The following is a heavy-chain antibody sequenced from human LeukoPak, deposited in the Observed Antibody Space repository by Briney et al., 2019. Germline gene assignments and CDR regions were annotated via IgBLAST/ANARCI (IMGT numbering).Heavy chain of an antibody. Sequence: WETLSLTCTVSGGSISSSSYYWGWIRQPPGKGLECIGTIYYSGNTYYNPSLKSRVTISVDKSKNQFSLKLSSVTAADTAVYYCARDPLWFGDGYWGQGTLVTVSS. J-gene: IGHJ4*02. V-gene: IGHV4-39*07. CDR3: ARDPLWFGDGY. CDR1: GGSISSSSYY. CDR2: IYYSGNT. D-gene: IGHD3-10*01.